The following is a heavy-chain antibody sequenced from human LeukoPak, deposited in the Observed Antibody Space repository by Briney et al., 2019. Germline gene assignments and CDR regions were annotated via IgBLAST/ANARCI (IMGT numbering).Heavy chain of an antibody. CDR2: ISSSGSTI. D-gene: IGHD1-1*01. V-gene: IGHV3-48*04. CDR3: ASSYTASTKIDY. CDR1: GFPFSTHS. Sequence: GGSLRLSCAASGFPFSTHSLNWVRQAPGKGLEWVSYISSSGSTIYYADSVKGRFTISRDNAKNSLYLQMNSLRAEDTAVYYCASSYTASTKIDYWGQGTLVTVSS. J-gene: IGHJ4*02.